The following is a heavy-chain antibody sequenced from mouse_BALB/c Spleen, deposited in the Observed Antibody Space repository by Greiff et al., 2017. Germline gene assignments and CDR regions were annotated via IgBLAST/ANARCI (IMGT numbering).Heavy chain of an antibody. Sequence: VQLQQSGPELVKPGASVKMSCKASGYTFTDYVISWVKQRTGQGLEWIGEIYPGSGSTYYNGKFKGKATLTADKSSSTAYMQLSSLTSEDSAVYFCAREGSGFDYWGQGTTLTVSS. V-gene: IGHV1-77*01. D-gene: IGHD3-1*01. J-gene: IGHJ2*01. CDR2: IYPGSGST. CDR1: GYTFTDYV. CDR3: AREGSGFDY.